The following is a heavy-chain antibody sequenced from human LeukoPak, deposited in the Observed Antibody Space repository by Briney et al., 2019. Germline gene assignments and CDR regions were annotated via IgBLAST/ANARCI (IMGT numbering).Heavy chain of an antibody. CDR3: ARSSGTGEDAFDI. CDR2: LNPNSGGT. D-gene: IGHD7-27*01. V-gene: IGHV1-2*02. J-gene: IGHJ3*02. Sequence: ASVKVSCKASGYTFTGYFMHWVRQAPGQGLEWMGWLNPNSGGTKYAQKFQGRVTMTRDTSISTAYMELSRLRSDDTAVYYCARSSGTGEDAFDIWGQGTMVTVSS. CDR1: GYTFTGYF.